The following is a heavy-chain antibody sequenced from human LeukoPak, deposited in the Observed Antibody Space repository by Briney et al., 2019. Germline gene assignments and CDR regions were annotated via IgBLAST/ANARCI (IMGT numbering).Heavy chain of an antibody. CDR1: GFTFSSHG. J-gene: IGHJ5*02. CDR2: ISPSGGIT. V-gene: IGHV3-23*01. CDR3: GKDSYVGVNWFDP. Sequence: GGSLRLSCAASGFTFSSHGMNWVRQAPGKGLEWVSGISPSGGITYYTDSVKGRFTISRDNSKNTVSLQMNSLRGDDTAVYYCGKDSYVGVNWFDPRGQGTLVTVSS. D-gene: IGHD1-26*01.